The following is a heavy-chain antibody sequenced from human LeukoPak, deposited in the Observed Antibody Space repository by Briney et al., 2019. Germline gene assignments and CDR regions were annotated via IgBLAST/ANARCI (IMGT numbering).Heavy chain of an antibody. V-gene: IGHV5-51*01. CDR2: IYPGDSDA. D-gene: IGHD1-26*01. Sequence: GESLKISCKGSGYIFPIYWIGWVRQTPGKGLEWMGLIYPGDSDARYSPSFQGQVSISVDMSNTTAYLQWSSLKASDTAVYYCARRPLTPGIAGDYYFDYWGQGTLVTVSS. J-gene: IGHJ4*02. CDR1: GYIFPIYW. CDR3: ARRPLTPGIAGDYYFDY.